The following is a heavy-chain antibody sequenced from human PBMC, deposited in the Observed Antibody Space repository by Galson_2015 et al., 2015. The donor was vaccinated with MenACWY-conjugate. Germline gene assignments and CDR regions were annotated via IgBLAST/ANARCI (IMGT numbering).Heavy chain of an antibody. D-gene: IGHD6-19*01. CDR1: GFTFSGST. Sequence: SLRLSCAASGFTFSGSTMHWVRQASGKGLEWVGRIRTKINNYATEYAASVKGRFTISRDDSKNTAYLQMNSLKTEDTAIYYCTRHINSSGIFDYSGQGTLVTVSS. CDR2: IRTKINNYAT. V-gene: IGHV3-73*01. CDR3: TRHINSSGIFDY. J-gene: IGHJ4*02.